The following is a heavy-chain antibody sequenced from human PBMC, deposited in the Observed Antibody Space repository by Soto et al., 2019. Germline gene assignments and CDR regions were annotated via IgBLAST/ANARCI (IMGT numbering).Heavy chain of an antibody. J-gene: IGHJ6*03. CDR3: ARGHYDILTGSYYYYMDV. CDR2: MNPNSGNT. D-gene: IGHD3-9*01. Sequence: QVQLVQSGAEVKKPEASVKVSCKASGYTFTSYDINWVRQATGQGLEWMGWMNPNSGNTGYAQKFQGRVTMTRNTSISTAYMELSSLRSEDTAVYYCARGHYDILTGSYYYYMDVWGKGTTVTVSS. CDR1: GYTFTSYD. V-gene: IGHV1-8*01.